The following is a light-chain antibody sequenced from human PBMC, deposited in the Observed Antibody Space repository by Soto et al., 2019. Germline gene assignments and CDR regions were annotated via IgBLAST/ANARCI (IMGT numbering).Light chain of an antibody. J-gene: IGKJ4*01. CDR1: QDISDW. CDR2: AAT. Sequence: DIQRTQSPSSVSASVGDRVTITCRASQDISDWLAWHQQKPGKAPKLLIYAATTLHSGVPSRFSGSGSGTDFTLTISSLQPEDFATYYCQQGHTFPLTFGGGTKVEIK. CDR3: QQGHTFPLT. V-gene: IGKV1-12*01.